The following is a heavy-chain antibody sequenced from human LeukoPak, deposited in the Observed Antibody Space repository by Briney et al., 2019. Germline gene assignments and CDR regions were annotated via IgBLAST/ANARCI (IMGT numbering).Heavy chain of an antibody. Sequence: GGSLRLSCVASGFPFSSYWMTWVRQAPGKGLEWVANIKQDGSKKSYVDSVKGRFTISRDNAKNSLYLQMNSLRAEDAAIYYCTRVGYINEGIDYWGQGTLVTVSS. CDR3: TRVGYINEGIDY. V-gene: IGHV3-7*04. CDR1: GFPFSSYW. CDR2: IKQDGSKK. J-gene: IGHJ4*02. D-gene: IGHD4-11*01.